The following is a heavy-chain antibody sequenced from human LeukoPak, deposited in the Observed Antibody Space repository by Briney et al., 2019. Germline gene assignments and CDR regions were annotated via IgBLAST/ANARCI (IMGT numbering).Heavy chain of an antibody. V-gene: IGHV3-15*01. CDR2: IKGETNDETT. Sequence: GGSLRLSCAASGLTVSNNYMSWVRQAPGKGLEWVGRIKGETNDETTDYAAPVKDRFIISRDDSRNTLYLQMNSLKSEDTAVYYCATIERGTIDYWGQGILVTVSS. CDR1: GLTVSNNY. D-gene: IGHD3-16*01. J-gene: IGHJ4*02. CDR3: ATIERGTIDY.